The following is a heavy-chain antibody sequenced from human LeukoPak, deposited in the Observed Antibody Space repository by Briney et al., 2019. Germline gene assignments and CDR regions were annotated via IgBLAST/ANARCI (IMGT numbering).Heavy chain of an antibody. CDR3: ARGAAATDRFDY. D-gene: IGHD6-13*01. CDR1: GGSISSYY. J-gene: IGHJ4*02. CDR2: IYTTGST. V-gene: IGHV4-4*07. Sequence: PSETLSLTCTVSGGSISSYYWSWIRQPAGKGLEGIGRIYTTGSTNYNPSLKSRVTMSVDTSKNQFSLKVSSVTAADTAVYSCARGAAATDRFDYWGQGTLVTVSS.